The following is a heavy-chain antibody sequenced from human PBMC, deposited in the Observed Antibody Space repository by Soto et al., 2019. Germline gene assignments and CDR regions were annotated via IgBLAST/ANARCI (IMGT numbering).Heavy chain of an antibody. D-gene: IGHD3-10*01. Sequence: GGSLRLSCAASGFTFSSYWMHWVHQAPGKGLEWVSRINTDGSSTTYADSVRGRFTISRDSAKNTLFLQMNSLRDEDTAVYYCARDPGAFTSTWSFYFDNWGQGTLVTVSS. J-gene: IGHJ4*02. CDR1: GFTFSSYW. V-gene: IGHV3-74*01. CDR2: INTDGSST. CDR3: ARDPGAFTSTWSFYFDN.